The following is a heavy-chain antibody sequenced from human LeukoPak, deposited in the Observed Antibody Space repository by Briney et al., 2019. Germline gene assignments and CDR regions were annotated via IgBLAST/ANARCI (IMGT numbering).Heavy chain of an antibody. CDR3: ARRGCSGGSCQLPRRAFDI. Sequence: PSETLSLTCAVYGGSFSGYYWSWIRQPPGKGLEWIGEINHSGSTNYNPSLKSRVTISVETSKNQFSLKLSSVTAADTAVYYCARRGCSGGSCQLPRRAFDIWGQGTMVTVSS. D-gene: IGHD2-15*01. CDR1: GGSFSGYY. J-gene: IGHJ3*02. V-gene: IGHV4-34*01. CDR2: INHSGST.